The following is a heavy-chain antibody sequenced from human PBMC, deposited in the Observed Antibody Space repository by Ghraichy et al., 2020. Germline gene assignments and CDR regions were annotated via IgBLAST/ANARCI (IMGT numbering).Heavy chain of an antibody. CDR3: ARDTGVPGNYGMDV. D-gene: IGHD7-27*01. J-gene: IGHJ6*02. V-gene: IGHV1-18*01. Sequence: ASVKVSCKASGYTFTSYGISWVRQAPGQGLEWMGWISAYNGNTNYAQKLQGRVTMTTDTSTSTAYMELRSLRSDDTAVYYCARDTGVPGNYGMDVWGQGTTVTVSS. CDR2: ISAYNGNT. CDR1: GYTFTSYG.